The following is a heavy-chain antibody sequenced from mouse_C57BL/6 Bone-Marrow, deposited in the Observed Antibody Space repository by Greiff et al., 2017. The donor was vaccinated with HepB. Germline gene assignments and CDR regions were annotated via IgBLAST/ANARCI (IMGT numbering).Heavy chain of an antibody. J-gene: IGHJ2*01. Sequence: VKLQESGAELVRPGASVTLSCKASGYTFTDYEMHWVKQTPVHGLEWIGAIDPETGGNAYNQKFKGKAILTADKSSSTAYIELRILTSEDSAVYYCTRSNYSFYYFDYWGQGTTLTVSS. CDR1: GYTFTDYE. CDR3: TRSNYSFYYFDY. D-gene: IGHD2-12*01. V-gene: IGHV1-15*01. CDR2: IDPETGGN.